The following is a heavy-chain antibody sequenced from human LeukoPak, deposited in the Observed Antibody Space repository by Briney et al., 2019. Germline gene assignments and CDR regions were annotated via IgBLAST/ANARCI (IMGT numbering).Heavy chain of an antibody. CDR3: AKTLNMVRGVTTDY. Sequence: KPGGSLRLSCAASGFTFDSYGMHWVRQAPGKVLEWVAFIRSDGNNKYYADSVKGRFTISRDNSKNTLYLQMNSLRAEDTAVYYCAKTLNMVRGVTTDYWGQGTLVTVSS. V-gene: IGHV3-30*02. CDR1: GFTFDSYG. CDR2: IRSDGNNK. J-gene: IGHJ4*02. D-gene: IGHD3-10*01.